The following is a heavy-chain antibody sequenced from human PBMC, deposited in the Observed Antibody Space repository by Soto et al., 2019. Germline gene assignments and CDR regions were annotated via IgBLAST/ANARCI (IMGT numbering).Heavy chain of an antibody. CDR1: GFTFSTYA. Sequence: SGFTFSTYAMSWVRQAPGKGLEWVSGIRGSGDNTHYADSVKGRFTISRDNSKNTLYLQMNSLRVEDTAVYYCAKSLYGGLDYWGQGTLVTVSS. CDR2: IRGSGDNT. CDR3: AKSLYGGLDY. J-gene: IGHJ4*02. V-gene: IGHV3-23*01. D-gene: IGHD4-17*01.